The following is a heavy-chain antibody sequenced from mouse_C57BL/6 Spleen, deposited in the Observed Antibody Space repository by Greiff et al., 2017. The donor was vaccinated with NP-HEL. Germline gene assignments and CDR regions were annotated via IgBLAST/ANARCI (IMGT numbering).Heavy chain of an antibody. D-gene: IGHD1-1*01. CDR3: ARGGTVVATDWYFDV. V-gene: IGHV3-6*01. CDR1: GYSITSGYY. Sequence: EVQLVESGPGLVKPSQSLSLTCSVTGYSITSGYYWNWLRQFPGNKLEWMGYISYDGSNNYNPSLKNRISITRDTSKNQFFLKLNSVTTEDTATYYCARGGTVVATDWYFDVWGTGTTVTVSS. CDR2: ISYDGSN. J-gene: IGHJ1*03.